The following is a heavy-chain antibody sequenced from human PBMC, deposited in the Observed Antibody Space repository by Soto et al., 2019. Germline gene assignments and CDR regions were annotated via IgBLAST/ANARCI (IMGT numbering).Heavy chain of an antibody. CDR1: QFSFSSYW. Sequence: PGGSLRLSCAASQFSFSSYWMHWVRQVPGKGPAWVSRINHDGSKTEYADSVKGRFTISRDNTNNTLYLQMNSLRVEDTAMYYCVREPWGFSGTWYDYWRQGTLVTVSS. CDR2: INHDGSKT. J-gene: IGHJ4*02. V-gene: IGHV3-74*01. D-gene: IGHD6-13*01. CDR3: VREPWGFSGTWYDY.